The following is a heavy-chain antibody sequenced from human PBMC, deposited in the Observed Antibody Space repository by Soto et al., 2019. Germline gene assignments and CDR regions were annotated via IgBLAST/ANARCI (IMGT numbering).Heavy chain of an antibody. Sequence: SETLSLTCTVSGGSISSNWWSWVRQPPGKGLEWIGEIYHSGSTNYNPSLKSRVTISVDKSKNQFSLKLSSVTAADTAVYYCARRLDGPISFDYWGQGTLVTVSS. CDR1: GGSISSNW. CDR3: ARRLDGPISFDY. J-gene: IGHJ4*02. D-gene: IGHD3-3*02. V-gene: IGHV4-4*02. CDR2: IYHSGST.